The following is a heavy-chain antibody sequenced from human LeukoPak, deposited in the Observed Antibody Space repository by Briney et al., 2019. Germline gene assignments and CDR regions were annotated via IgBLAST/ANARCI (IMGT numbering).Heavy chain of an antibody. CDR2: IYHSGTT. V-gene: IGHV4-38-2*02. Sequence: SETLSLTCSASGYSISSGYYWGWIRQPPGKGLEWIAVIYHSGTTYYNASLKSRVTISVDTSKNHFSLKLSSVTAADTAVYYCARRTTYVGWLPSESPSCFDYWGQGTLVTVSS. CDR1: GYSISSGYY. J-gene: IGHJ4*02. D-gene: IGHD3-10*02. CDR3: ARRTTYVGWLPSESPSCFDY.